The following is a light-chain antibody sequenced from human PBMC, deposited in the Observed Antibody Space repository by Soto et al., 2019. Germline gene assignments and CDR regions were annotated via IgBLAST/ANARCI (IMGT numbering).Light chain of an antibody. CDR2: EVT. Sequence: QSALTQPASVSGSPGQSITISCTGTRNDVGAYNYVPWYQQHPGKAPKLMIYEVTSRPSGVSNRFSGSKSGNTASLTISGLQAADEADYYCSSFTSDTTLIFGGGTKVTVL. CDR1: RNDVGAYNY. V-gene: IGLV2-14*01. CDR3: SSFTSDTTLI. J-gene: IGLJ2*01.